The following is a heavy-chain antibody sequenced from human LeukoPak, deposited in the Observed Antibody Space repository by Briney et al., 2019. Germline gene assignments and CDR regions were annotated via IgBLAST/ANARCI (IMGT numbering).Heavy chain of an antibody. Sequence: GGSLRLSCAASGFTFDDYGMSWVRQAPGKGLEWVAGINWNGGSTGYADSVKGRFTISRDNAKNSLYLQMSSLRAEDTALYYCARDEGYCSSTSCYRGGTFDIWGQGTMVTVSS. CDR3: ARDEGYCSSTSCYRGGTFDI. D-gene: IGHD2-2*02. CDR1: GFTFDDYG. J-gene: IGHJ3*02. V-gene: IGHV3-20*04. CDR2: INWNGGST.